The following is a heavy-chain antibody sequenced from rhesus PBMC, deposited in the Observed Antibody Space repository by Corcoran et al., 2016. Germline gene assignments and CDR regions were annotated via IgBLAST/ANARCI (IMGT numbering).Heavy chain of an antibody. CDR2: IDGNTGRT. D-gene: IGHD1-1*01. Sequence: QVQLQESGPGLVKPSEILSLTCAVSGASISSYWWNWIRQPPGKGLEWIGEIDGNTGRTNYNPALKSRVTIAKDAAKNQCSLKLTSVTAADTAVYYCARDSLENSRDYWGQGVLVTVSS. V-gene: IGHV4-80*01. J-gene: IGHJ4*01. CDR1: GASISSYW. CDR3: ARDSLENSRDY.